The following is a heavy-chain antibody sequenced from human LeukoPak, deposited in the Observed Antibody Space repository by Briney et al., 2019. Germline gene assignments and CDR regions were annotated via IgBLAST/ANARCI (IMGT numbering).Heavy chain of an antibody. CDR1: GFAVGSNY. V-gene: IGHV3-53*01. D-gene: IGHD4-23*01. Sequence: GGSLRLSCVASGFAVGSNYMSWVRQAPGKGLEWVSLIYSGGAIRYADSVKGRFTISRDNSKNTLYLQMNSLRAEDTAVYYCAKAVYYGGNLRYFDYWGQGTLVTVSS. CDR2: IYSGGAI. CDR3: AKAVYYGGNLRYFDY. J-gene: IGHJ4*02.